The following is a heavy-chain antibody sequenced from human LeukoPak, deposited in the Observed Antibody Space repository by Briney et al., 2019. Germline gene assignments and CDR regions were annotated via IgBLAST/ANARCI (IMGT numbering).Heavy chain of an antibody. Sequence: ASQTLSLTCTVSGGSISSHGYYWGWIRQPPGKGLEWIGSVYYDGTTYSNPSLKSRATVSVDTSRNQFSLDPSSVTAADTALYYCVSENSNDRSGYDYCGQGTLVTVSS. CDR3: VSENSNDRSGYDY. CDR1: GGSISSHGYY. D-gene: IGHD3-22*01. CDR2: VYYDGTT. V-gene: IGHV4-39*07. J-gene: IGHJ4*02.